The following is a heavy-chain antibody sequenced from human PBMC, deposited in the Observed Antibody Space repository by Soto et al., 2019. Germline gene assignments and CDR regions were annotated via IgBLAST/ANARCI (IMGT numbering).Heavy chain of an antibody. Sequence: QVQLVESGGGVVQPGGSLRLSCAASGFTFSSYTMHWVRQAPGKGLEWVAVITSDGNIRLYADSVKGRFSISRDTSKDTLYLQMSSLRPEDTAVYYCARALIPDCSRNIGCYCGYWGQGTLVTVSS. J-gene: IGHJ4*02. CDR1: GFTFSSYT. CDR2: ITSDGNIR. D-gene: IGHD2-8*01. CDR3: ARALIPDCSRNIGCYCGY. V-gene: IGHV3-30-3*01.